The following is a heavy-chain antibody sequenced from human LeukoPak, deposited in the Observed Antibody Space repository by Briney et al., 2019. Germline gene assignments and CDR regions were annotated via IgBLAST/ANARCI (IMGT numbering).Heavy chain of an antibody. CDR3: AREGVYNSWDY. J-gene: IGHJ4*02. CDR2: ISSSGSTI. V-gene: IGHV3-48*03. D-gene: IGHD5-24*01. CDR1: GFTFSSYE. Sequence: GGSLRLSCAASGFTFSSYEMNWVRQAPGKGLVWVSYISSSGSTIYYADSVKGRFTISRDNAKNSLYLQMNSLRAEDTAVYYCAREGVYNSWDYWGQGTLVTVSS.